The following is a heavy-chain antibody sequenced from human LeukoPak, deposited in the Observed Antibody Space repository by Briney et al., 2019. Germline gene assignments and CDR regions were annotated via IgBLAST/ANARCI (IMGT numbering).Heavy chain of an antibody. V-gene: IGHV1-18*01. D-gene: IGHD6-13*01. J-gene: IGHJ4*02. CDR2: ISAYNGHT. CDR1: GYTLTSYH. CDR3: ARDRQQQRSNFDY. Sequence: ASVNVPCKASGYTLTSYHISWVQQAPGQALEWIGWISAYNGHTNYAQKLQGKVTITKNRSTSPASIHLRTLICDGTAHYYCARDRQQQRSNFDYWGQGTLVTVSS.